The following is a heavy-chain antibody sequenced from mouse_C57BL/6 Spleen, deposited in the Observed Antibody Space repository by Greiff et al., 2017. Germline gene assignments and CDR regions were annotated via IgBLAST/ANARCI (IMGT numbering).Heavy chain of an antibody. CDR3: AREGLSYFDY. Sequence: VKLQQSGAELVRPGASVKLSCKASGYTFTDYYINWVKQRPGQGLEWIARIYPGSGNTYYNEKFKGKATLTAEKSSSTAYMQLSSLTSEDSAVYFCAREGLSYFDYWGQGTTLTVSS. V-gene: IGHV1-76*01. J-gene: IGHJ2*01. CDR1: GYTFTDYY. CDR2: IYPGSGNT. D-gene: IGHD1-1*02.